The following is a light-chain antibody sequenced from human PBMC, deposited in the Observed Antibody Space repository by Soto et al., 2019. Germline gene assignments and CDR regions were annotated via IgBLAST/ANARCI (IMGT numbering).Light chain of an antibody. V-gene: IGKV3-11*01. CDR1: ESVTNY. CDR3: QQRGNWPS. CDR2: DVS. J-gene: IGKJ3*01. Sequence: EIVLTQSPATLSLSPGERGTLSCRASESVTNYLAWYQQKPGQAPRLLVYDVSNRATGTPARFSGGGSGTDFTLTISSLEPEDFAVYYCQQRGNWPSFGPGTKVDIK.